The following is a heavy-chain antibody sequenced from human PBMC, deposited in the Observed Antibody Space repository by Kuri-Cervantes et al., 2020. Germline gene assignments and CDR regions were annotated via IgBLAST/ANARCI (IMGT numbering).Heavy chain of an antibody. V-gene: IGHV6-1*01. J-gene: IGHJ4*02. CDR2: TYYRSKWFN. CDR3: ARGLPGVNLRSYYDS. D-gene: IGHD2-8*01. Sequence: SCDISGDSVSSNSAAWNWIRQSPSRGLEWLGRTYYRSKWFNNYAVSVKSRITINPDTSKNQFSLKLSSVTAADTAVFYCARGLPGVNLRSYYDSWGQGTLVTVSS. CDR1: GDSVSSNSAA.